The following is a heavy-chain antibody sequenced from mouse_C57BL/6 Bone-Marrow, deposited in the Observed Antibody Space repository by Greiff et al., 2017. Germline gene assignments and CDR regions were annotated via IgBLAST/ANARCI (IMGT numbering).Heavy chain of an antibody. CDR2: IDPSDSYT. CDR3: ASLDYYGSTLCDY. CDR1: GYTFTSYW. D-gene: IGHD1-1*01. V-gene: IGHV1-69*01. J-gene: IGHJ2*01. Sequence: QVQLQQPGAELVMPGASVKLSCKASGYTFTSYWMHWVKQRPGQGLEWIGEIDPSDSYTNYNQKFKGKSTLTVDKSSSPAYMQRSSLTSEDSAVYYCASLDYYGSTLCDYWGQGTTLTVSS.